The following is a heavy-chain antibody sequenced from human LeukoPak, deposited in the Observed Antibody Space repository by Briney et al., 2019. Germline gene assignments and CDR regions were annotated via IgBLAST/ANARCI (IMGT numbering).Heavy chain of an antibody. D-gene: IGHD1-26*01. CDR2: ISVYNGNT. CDR3: ARNTKRSRARWENLGFDP. J-gene: IGHJ5*02. Sequence: ASVKVSCKASGYIFTGYGMNWVRQAPGQGLEWMGWISVYNGNTYYSQKLQGRVTMTTDTSTSTAYLELRSRSTDDTSVYYCARNTKRSRARWENLGFDPWGQGTLVTVSS. V-gene: IGHV1-18*01. CDR1: GYIFTGYG.